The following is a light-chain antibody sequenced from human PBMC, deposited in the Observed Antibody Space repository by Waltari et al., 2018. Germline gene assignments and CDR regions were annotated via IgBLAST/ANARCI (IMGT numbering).Light chain of an antibody. J-gene: IGKJ2*01. Sequence: DIVVTQSPESLAVSLGERATINCKSSQSVLYSSNNKNYSAWYQQKPGQPPKLLIYWASTRESGVPDRFSGSGSGTDFTLTISSLQAEDVAVYYCQQYYTTPYTFGQGTKLEI. CDR1: QSVLYSSNNKNY. CDR2: WAS. V-gene: IGKV4-1*01. CDR3: QQYYTTPYT.